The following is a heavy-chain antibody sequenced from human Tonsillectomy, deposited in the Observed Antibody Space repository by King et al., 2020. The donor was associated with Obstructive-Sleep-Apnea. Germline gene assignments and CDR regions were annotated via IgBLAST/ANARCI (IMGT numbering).Heavy chain of an antibody. J-gene: IGHJ5*02. D-gene: IGHD6-13*01. CDR1: GGSISSYY. CDR3: ARMRGSSSWPPLVDWFDP. Sequence: VQLQESGPGLVKPSETLSLTCTVSGGSISSYYWSWIRQPPGKGLEWIGYIYYSGSTNYNPSLKIRVTISLDTSKNQFSLKLSSVTAADTAVYYCARMRGSSSWPPLVDWFDPWGQGTLVTVSS. CDR2: IYYSGST. V-gene: IGHV4-59*08.